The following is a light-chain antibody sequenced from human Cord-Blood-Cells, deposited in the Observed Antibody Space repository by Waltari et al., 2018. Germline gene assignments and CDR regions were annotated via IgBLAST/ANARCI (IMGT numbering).Light chain of an antibody. J-gene: IGKJ4*01. Sequence: VLTQSPATLSLSPGERATLSCRASQSVSSYLAWYQQKPGQAPRLLIYDASNRATGIPARFSGSGSGTDFTLTISSLEPEDFAVYYCQQRSNWLTFGGGTKVEIK. CDR3: QQRSNWLT. CDR1: QSVSSY. V-gene: IGKV3-11*01. CDR2: DAS.